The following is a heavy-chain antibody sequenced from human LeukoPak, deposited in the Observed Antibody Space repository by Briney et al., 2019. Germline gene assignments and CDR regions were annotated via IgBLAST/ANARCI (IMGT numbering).Heavy chain of an antibody. J-gene: IGHJ2*01. V-gene: IGHV3-13*01. CDR1: GFTFSKDD. CDR3: TKEFCGSRAACAGGSYYDF. CDR2: IGVTGDT. Sequence: GGSLRLSWAASGFTFSKDDFHWVRQAPGKVLEWVAAIGVTGDTYYADSVKGRFTISREDAANSLYLQMRSLGAGDTALYYCTKEFCGSRAACAGGSYYDFWGRGALVTVSS. D-gene: IGHD2-15*01.